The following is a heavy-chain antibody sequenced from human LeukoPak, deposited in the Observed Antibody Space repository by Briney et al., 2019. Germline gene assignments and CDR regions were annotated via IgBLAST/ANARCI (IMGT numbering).Heavy chain of an antibody. CDR2: TYYRSKWFN. V-gene: IGHV6-1*01. CDR1: GDSVSSYSAA. J-gene: IGHJ6*03. CDR3: TRGRKGSVLPYYMYMDV. D-gene: IGHD1-26*01. Sequence: SQTLSLTCAISGDSVSSYSAAWNWIRQSPSRGLEWLGRTYYRSKWFNEYALSVKSRVIINPDTSKNQVSLQLTSVTPEDTAVYYCTRGRKGSVLPYYMYMDVWGKGTTVTVSS.